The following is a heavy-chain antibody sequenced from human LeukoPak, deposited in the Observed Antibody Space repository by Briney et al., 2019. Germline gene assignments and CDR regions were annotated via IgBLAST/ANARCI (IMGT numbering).Heavy chain of an antibody. D-gene: IGHD3-10*01. Sequence: ASVKVPCKASGYTFTSYGISWVRQAPGQGLEWMGWISAYNGNTNYAQKLQGRVTMTTDTSTSTAYMELRSLRSDDTAVYYCATRNYGSGVAYFDYWGQGTLVTVSS. V-gene: IGHV1-18*01. CDR1: GYTFTSYG. CDR2: ISAYNGNT. J-gene: IGHJ4*02. CDR3: ATRNYGSGVAYFDY.